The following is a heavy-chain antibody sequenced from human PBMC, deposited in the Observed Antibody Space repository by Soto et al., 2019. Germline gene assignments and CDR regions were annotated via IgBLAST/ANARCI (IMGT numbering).Heavy chain of an antibody. V-gene: IGHV3-74*01. J-gene: IGHJ4*02. D-gene: IGHD6-13*01. CDR2: INSDGSST. Sequence: EVQLVESGGGLVQPGGSLRLSCAASGFTFSSYWMHWVRQAPGKGLVWVSRINSDGSSTTYADSVKGRFTISRDNAKNTVYLQKNSLRAEDTAVYSCASKHSSRAFDYWGQGTLVTVSS. CDR1: GFTFSSYW. CDR3: ASKHSSRAFDY.